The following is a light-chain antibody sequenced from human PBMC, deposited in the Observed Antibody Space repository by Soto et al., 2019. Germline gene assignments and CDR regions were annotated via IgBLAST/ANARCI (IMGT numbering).Light chain of an antibody. CDR3: AVWDDNLTGWV. CDR1: TSNIGSNA. Sequence: QSVLTQPPSASGTPGQRVTISCSGSTSNIGSNAVNWYQQLPGTAPKLLIYSNNQRPSGVPDRFSGSKSGTSASLAISGLQPEDEADYYCAVWDDNLTGWVFGGGTKLTVL. V-gene: IGLV1-44*01. J-gene: IGLJ2*01. CDR2: SNN.